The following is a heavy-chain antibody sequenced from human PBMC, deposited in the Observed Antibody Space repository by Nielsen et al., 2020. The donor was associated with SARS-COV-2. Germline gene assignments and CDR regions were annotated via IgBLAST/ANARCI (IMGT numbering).Heavy chain of an antibody. J-gene: IGHJ4*02. V-gene: IGHV3-23*01. CDR1: GFTFSSYA. CDR2: ISGSGGST. D-gene: IGHD3-22*01. Sequence: GKSLKISCAASGFTFSSYAMTWVRQAPGRGLEWVSTISGSGGSTYYADSVKGRFTISRDNSKNTLYVQMNSLRAEDTAVYYCAKVSRAYYYDSSGYYYDYWGQGTLVTVSS. CDR3: AKVSRAYYYDSSGYYYDY.